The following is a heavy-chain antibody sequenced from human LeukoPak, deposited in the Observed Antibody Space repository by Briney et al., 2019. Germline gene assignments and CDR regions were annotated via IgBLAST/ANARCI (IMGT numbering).Heavy chain of an antibody. CDR2: IYSGGST. V-gene: IGHV3-53*01. Sequence: GGSLRLSCAASGFTVSSNYMSWVRQAPGKGLEWVSVIYSGGSTYYADSVKGRFTISRDNSKNTLYLQMNSLRAEDTAVYYCAKGPSSGWYYFDYWGQGTLVTVSS. J-gene: IGHJ4*02. D-gene: IGHD6-19*01. CDR1: GFTVSSNY. CDR3: AKGPSSGWYYFDY.